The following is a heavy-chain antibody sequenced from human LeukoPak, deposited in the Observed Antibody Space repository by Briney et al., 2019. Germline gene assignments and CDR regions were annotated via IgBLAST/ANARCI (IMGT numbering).Heavy chain of an antibody. J-gene: IGHJ4*02. CDR1: GFTFSSYA. CDR3: ARGYSGYNDCLDY. CDR2: ISGSGGST. V-gene: IGHV3-23*01. D-gene: IGHD5-12*01. Sequence: GGSLRLSCAASGFTFSSYAMSWVRQAPGKGLEWVSAISGSGGSTYYADSVKGRFTISRDNSKNTLYLQMNSLRAEDTAVYYCARGYSGYNDCLDYWGQGTLVTVSS.